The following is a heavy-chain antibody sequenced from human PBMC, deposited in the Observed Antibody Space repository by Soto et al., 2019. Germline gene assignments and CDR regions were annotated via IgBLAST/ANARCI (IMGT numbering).Heavy chain of an antibody. CDR1: GFTFSSYG. CDR3: AKDQGEYYGSGSYYNEFDY. CDR2: ISYVGSNK. D-gene: IGHD3-10*01. J-gene: IGHJ4*02. Sequence: QVQLVESGGGVVQPGRSLRLSCAASGFTFSSYGMHWVRQAPGKGLEWVAVISYVGSNKYYADSVKGRFTISRDNSKNTLYLQMNSLRAEDTAVYYCAKDQGEYYGSGSYYNEFDYWGQGTLVTVSS. V-gene: IGHV3-30*18.